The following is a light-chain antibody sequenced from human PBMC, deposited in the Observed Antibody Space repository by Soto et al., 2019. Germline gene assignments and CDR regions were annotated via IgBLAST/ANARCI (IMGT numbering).Light chain of an antibody. J-gene: IGKJ3*01. CDR1: QRISSY. V-gene: IGKV1-39*01. Sequence: DIQMTQSPSSLSASVGDRVTITCRASQRISSYLNWYQQKPGKAPKLLIYAASSLQSGVPSRFSGSGSGTDFTLTISSLQPEDFATYYCQQSYSTSPTFGPGTKVDIK. CDR3: QQSYSTSPT. CDR2: AAS.